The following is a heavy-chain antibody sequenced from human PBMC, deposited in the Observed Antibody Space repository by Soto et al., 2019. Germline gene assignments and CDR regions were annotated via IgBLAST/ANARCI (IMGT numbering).Heavy chain of an antibody. CDR2: IYSGGSK. D-gene: IGHD1-20*01. CDR1: GFTVSSNY. CDR3: ARANINWNYDMDV. Sequence: PGGSLRLSCAASGFTVSSNYMSWVRQAPGKGLEWVSVIYSGGSKYYADSVKGRFTISRDNSKNTLYVQMNSLRAEDTAVYYCARANINWNYDMDVWGQGTTVTVSS. V-gene: IGHV3-53*01. J-gene: IGHJ6*02.